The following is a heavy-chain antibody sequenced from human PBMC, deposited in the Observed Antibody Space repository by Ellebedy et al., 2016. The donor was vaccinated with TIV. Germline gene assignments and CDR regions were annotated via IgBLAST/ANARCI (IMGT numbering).Heavy chain of an antibody. J-gene: IGHJ4*02. CDR3: AKDMYY. V-gene: IGHV3-9*01. Sequence: GGSLRLSXAASGFTFDDYAMHWVRQAPGKGLEWVSGISWNSGSIGYADSVKGRFTISRDNAKNSLYLQMNSLRAEDTALYYCAKDMYYWGQGTLVTVSS. CDR2: ISWNSGSI. CDR1: GFTFDDYA.